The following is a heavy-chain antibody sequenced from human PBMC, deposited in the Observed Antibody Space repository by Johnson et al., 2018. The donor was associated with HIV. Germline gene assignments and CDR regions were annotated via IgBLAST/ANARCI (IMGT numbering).Heavy chain of an antibody. J-gene: IGHJ3*02. CDR3: ARAQLLADDAFNN. D-gene: IGHD6-6*01. Sequence: VQLVESGGGVVQPGRSLRLSCAASGFTFRSYGMHWVRQAPGKGLEWATALSGSGGSTYYTDSVKGRFNISRDNSKHTLYLQLNSLRVEYTAIYYCARAQLLADDAFNNWGQGTMVTVSS. CDR1: GFTFRSYG. CDR2: LSGSGGST. V-gene: IGHV3-23*04.